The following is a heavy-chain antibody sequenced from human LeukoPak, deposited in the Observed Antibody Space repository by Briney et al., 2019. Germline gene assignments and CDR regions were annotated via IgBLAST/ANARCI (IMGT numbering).Heavy chain of an antibody. CDR1: GFSFTTYW. CDR2: PNAEESTT. D-gene: IGHD3-16*01. V-gene: IGHV3-74*01. CDR3: GRDLGGRGGA. Sequence: GGSLRLSCAPSGFSFTTYWMHSVPPVPRTGLVWVARPNAEESTTDYADSVKGRLTISRDNAKDTLYLQMNSLRPEDTAVYYCGRDLGGRGGAWGQGTLVTVPS. J-gene: IGHJ5*02.